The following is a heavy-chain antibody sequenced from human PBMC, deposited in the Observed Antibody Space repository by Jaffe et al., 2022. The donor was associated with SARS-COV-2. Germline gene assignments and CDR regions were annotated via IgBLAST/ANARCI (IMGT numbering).Heavy chain of an antibody. D-gene: IGHD6-13*01. J-gene: IGHJ5*02. V-gene: IGHV3-9*01. CDR3: AKAPTSSSWNNWFDP. CDR2: ISWNSGSI. CDR1: GFTFDDYA. Sequence: EVQLVESGGGLVQPGRSLRLSCAASGFTFDDYAMHWVRQAPGKGLEWVSGISWNSGSIGYADSVKGRFTISRDNAKNSLYLQMNSLRAEDTALYYCAKAPTSSSWNNWFDPWGQGTLVTVSS.